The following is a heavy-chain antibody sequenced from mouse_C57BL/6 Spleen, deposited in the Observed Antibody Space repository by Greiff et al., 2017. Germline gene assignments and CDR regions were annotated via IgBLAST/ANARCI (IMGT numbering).Heavy chain of an antibody. D-gene: IGHD1-1*01. J-gene: IGHJ1*03. CDR2: IYPGDGDT. Sequence: VKLVESGAELVKPGASVKISCKASGYAFSSYWMNWVKQRPGKGLEWIGQIYPGDGDTTYNGKFKGKATLTADKSSSTAYMQLSSLTSEDSAVYFCAIITTVVDWYFDVWGTGTTVTVSS. CDR1: GYAFSSYW. V-gene: IGHV1-80*01. CDR3: AIITTVVDWYFDV.